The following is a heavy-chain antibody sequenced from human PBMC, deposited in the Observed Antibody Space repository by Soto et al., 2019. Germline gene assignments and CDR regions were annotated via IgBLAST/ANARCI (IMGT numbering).Heavy chain of an antibody. CDR1: GGSFSGYY. D-gene: IGHD6-13*01. CDR3: ARWVVSSSRRGHFDY. J-gene: IGHJ4*02. Sequence: SETLSLTCAVYGGSFSGYYWSWIRQPPGKGLEWIGEINHSGSTNYNPSLKSRVTISVDTSKNQFSLKLSSVTAADTAVYYCARWVVSSSRRGHFDYWGQGTLVTVSS. V-gene: IGHV4-34*01. CDR2: INHSGST.